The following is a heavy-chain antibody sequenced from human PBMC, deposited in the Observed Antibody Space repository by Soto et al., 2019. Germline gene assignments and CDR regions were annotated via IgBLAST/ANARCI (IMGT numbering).Heavy chain of an antibody. CDR3: TSDTYDFWSGPSFFSV. CDR2: ISWDGNST. Sequence: GSLRLSCAASGFTFDDYTLHWVRQAPGKGLEWVSLISWDGNSTYYADSVKGRFTISRDNSKNSLFLQMNSLRSEDTALYYCTSDTYDFWSGPSFFSVWGLRTLGNVSS. CDR1: GFTFDDYT. V-gene: IGHV3-43*01. J-gene: IGHJ1*01. D-gene: IGHD3-3*01.